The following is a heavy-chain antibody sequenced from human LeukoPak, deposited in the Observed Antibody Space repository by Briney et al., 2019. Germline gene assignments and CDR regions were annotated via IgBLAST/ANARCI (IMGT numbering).Heavy chain of an antibody. CDR1: GYTFTNYA. V-gene: IGHV1-18*01. D-gene: IGHD6-13*01. CDR2: ISTYNGNT. CDR3: ARDPPPGIAAAVSFDY. Sequence: GASVKVSCKASGYTFTNYAISWVRQAPGQGLEWMGWISTYNGNTNYAQNLQGRVIMTTDTSTSTAYMELRSLRSDDTAVYYCARDPPPGIAAAVSFDYWGQGTLVTVSS. J-gene: IGHJ4*02.